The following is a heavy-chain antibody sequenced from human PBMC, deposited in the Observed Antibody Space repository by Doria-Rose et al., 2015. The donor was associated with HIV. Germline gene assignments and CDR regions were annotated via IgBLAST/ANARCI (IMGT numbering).Heavy chain of an antibody. Sequence: QITLKESGPVLVKPTETLTLTCTVSGVSLSSPGMGVSWIRQPPGKALEWLANIFSDDARSYKTSLKSRLIISRGTSKSQVVLTMTDMDPVDTATYYCARIKSSRWYHKYYFDFWGQGTLVIVSA. D-gene: IGHD6-13*01. J-gene: IGHJ4*02. CDR1: GVSLSSPGMG. V-gene: IGHV2-26*01. CDR3: ARIKSSRWYHKYYFDF. CDR2: IFSDDAR.